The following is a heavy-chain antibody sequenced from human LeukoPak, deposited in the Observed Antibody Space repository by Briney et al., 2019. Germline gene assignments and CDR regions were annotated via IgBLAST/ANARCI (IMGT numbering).Heavy chain of an antibody. CDR3: AREGGIVVVPAPYGMDV. D-gene: IGHD2-2*01. V-gene: IGHV1-18*01. CDR1: NYTFTSYG. Sequence: ASVKVSCKASNYTFTSYGISWVRQAPGQGLEWMGWISTYNGNTNYAQKLQGRVTMTTDTSTSTAYMELRSLRSDDTAVYYCAREGGIVVVPAPYGMDVWGQGTTVTVSS. CDR2: ISTYNGNT. J-gene: IGHJ6*02.